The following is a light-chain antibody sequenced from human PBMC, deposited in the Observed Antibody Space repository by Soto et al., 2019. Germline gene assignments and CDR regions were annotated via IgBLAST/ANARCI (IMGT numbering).Light chain of an antibody. V-gene: IGKV2-28*01. CDR3: MQVLQTPPT. CDR2: LGS. Sequence: DVVMTQSPLSLPVTPGEPASISCRSSQSLLQSNGFNYLDWYVQRPGQSPQLLISLGSIRASGVPDRFSGIGSGTDFTLKISRVEAEDVGIYYRMQVLQTPPTFGQGTKVDI. CDR1: QSLLQSNGFNY. J-gene: IGKJ1*01.